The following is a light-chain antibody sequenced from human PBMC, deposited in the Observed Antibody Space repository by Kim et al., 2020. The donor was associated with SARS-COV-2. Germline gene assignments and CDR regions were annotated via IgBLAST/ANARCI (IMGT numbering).Light chain of an antibody. CDR1: QDISTY. CDR2: ATS. CDR3: QKFNSAPRT. Sequence: DIQMTQSPSSLSASVGDRVTITCRASQDISTYLAWYQLKPGKVPKLLIYATSTLQSGVPSRFSGSGSGTDFTLTISSLQPEDVATYYCQKFNSAPRTFGQGTKVGIK. J-gene: IGKJ1*01. V-gene: IGKV1-27*01.